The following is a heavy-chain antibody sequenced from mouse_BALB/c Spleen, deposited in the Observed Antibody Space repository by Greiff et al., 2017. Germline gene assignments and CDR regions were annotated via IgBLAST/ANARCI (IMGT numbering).Heavy chain of an antibody. CDR3: ARIHYYGYETY. Sequence: EVILVESGGGLVQPGGSRKLSCAASGFTFSSFGMHWVRQAPEKGLEWVAYISSGSSTIYYADTVKGRFTISRDNPKNTLFLQMTSLRSEDTAMYYCARIHYYGYETYWGQGTLVTVSA. CDR2: ISSGSSTI. V-gene: IGHV5-17*02. D-gene: IGHD1-2*01. CDR1: GFTFSSFG. J-gene: IGHJ3*01.